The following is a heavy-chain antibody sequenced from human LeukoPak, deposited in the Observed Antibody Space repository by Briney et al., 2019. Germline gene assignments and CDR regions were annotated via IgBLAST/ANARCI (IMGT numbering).Heavy chain of an antibody. Sequence: GESLKISWKASGYSFTSYYIGWVRQVPGKGLEWMGIIYPGDSDTRYSPSVQGQVTISADKSISTAYLHWSSLKASDTAMYYCARHVSNWNYVDYWGQGTLVTVSS. CDR3: ARHVSNWNYVDY. D-gene: IGHD1-20*01. CDR1: GYSFTSYY. V-gene: IGHV5-51*01. J-gene: IGHJ4*02. CDR2: IYPGDSDT.